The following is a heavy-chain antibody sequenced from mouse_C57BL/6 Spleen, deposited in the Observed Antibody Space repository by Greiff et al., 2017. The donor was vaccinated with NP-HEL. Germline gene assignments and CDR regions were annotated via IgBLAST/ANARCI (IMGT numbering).Heavy chain of an antibody. Sequence: VKLVESGPGLVQPSQSLSITCTVSGFSLTSYGVHWVRQSPGKGLEWLGVIWRGGSTDYNAAFMSRLSITKSNSKSQVFFKMNSLQADDTAIYSCAKGYWYFYYWGQGTTLTVSS. CDR3: AKGYWYFYY. V-gene: IGHV2-5*01. CDR1: GFSLTSYG. D-gene: IGHD1-2*01. CDR2: IWRGGST. J-gene: IGHJ2*01.